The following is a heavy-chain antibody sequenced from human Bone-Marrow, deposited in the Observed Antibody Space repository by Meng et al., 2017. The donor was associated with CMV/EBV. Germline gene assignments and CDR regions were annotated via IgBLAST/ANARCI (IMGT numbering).Heavy chain of an antibody. CDR3: ARDSPLVRGAPDY. D-gene: IGHD3-10*01. Sequence: GESLKISCAASGFPFSGYWMHWVRQAPGKGLVWVSRINSDGSSTSYADSVKGRFTISRDNAKDTLYLQRNSLRAEDTAVYYCARDSPLVRGAPDYWGQGTLVTVSS. J-gene: IGHJ4*02. V-gene: IGHV3-74*01. CDR1: GFPFSGYW. CDR2: INSDGSST.